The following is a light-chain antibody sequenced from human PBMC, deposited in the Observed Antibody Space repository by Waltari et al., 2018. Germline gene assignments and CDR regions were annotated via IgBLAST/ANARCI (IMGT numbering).Light chain of an antibody. Sequence: EVVLTQSPGTLSLSPGDRATLSCRASQSVSKYLAWYQQRPGQAPRLLIYAASTRATGVPDRFSGSGFGTDFSLTISRLEPEDIAVYFCQNHERLPATFGQGTRVEIK. CDR2: AAS. CDR1: QSVSKY. CDR3: QNHERLPAT. V-gene: IGKV3-20*01. J-gene: IGKJ1*01.